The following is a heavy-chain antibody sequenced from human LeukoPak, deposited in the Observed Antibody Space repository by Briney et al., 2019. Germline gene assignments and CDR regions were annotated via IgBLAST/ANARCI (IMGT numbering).Heavy chain of an antibody. CDR3: ARAPATITSAFDI. D-gene: IGHD5-24*01. V-gene: IGHV1-2*06. J-gene: IGHJ3*02. CDR2: INPNSGGT. CDR1: GYTFTGYY. Sequence: ASVKVSCKASGYTFTGYYMHWVRQDPGQGLEWMGRINPNSGGTNYAQKFQGRVTMTRDTSISTAYMELSRLRSDDTAVYYCARAPATITSAFDIWGQGTMVTVSS.